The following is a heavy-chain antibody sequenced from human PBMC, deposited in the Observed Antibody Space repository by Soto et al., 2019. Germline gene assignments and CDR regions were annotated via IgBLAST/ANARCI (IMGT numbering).Heavy chain of an antibody. V-gene: IGHV3-23*01. D-gene: IGHD3-10*01. CDR3: AKGGAPGNHYYCSGYVYWTDS. J-gene: IGHJ4*02. CDR1: GFTFSSYS. Sequence: EVQLLESGGALVQPGGSLRLSCAVSGFTFSSYSMSWVRQAAGKGLEWVSVIGPSGGTAYYADSVKGWFTLSRDNSRNTLYLKLDTLRAEDTALYYCAKGGAPGNHYYCSGYVYWTDSWGQGTLVTVSS. CDR2: IGPSGGTA.